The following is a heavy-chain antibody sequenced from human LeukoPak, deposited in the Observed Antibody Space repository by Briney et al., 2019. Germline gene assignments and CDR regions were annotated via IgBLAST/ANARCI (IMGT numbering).Heavy chain of an antibody. D-gene: IGHD6-19*01. CDR3: ARDLGAVAGSGGAYYFDY. J-gene: IGHJ4*02. Sequence: PSETLSLTCAVSGGSISSSNWWSWVRQPPGKGLEWIGEIYHSGSTNYNPSLKSRVTISVDKSKNQFSLKLSSVTAADTAVYYCARDLGAVAGSGGAYYFDYWGQGTLVTVSS. CDR1: GGSISSSNW. V-gene: IGHV4-4*02. CDR2: IYHSGST.